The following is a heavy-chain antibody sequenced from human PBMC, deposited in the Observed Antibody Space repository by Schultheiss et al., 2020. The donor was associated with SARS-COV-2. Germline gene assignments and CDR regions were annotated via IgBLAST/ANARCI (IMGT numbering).Heavy chain of an antibody. J-gene: IGHJ3*02. V-gene: IGHV5-51*01. D-gene: IGHD3-3*01. Sequence: GSLRLSCKGSGYSFTSYWIGWVRQMPGKGLEWMGIIYPGDSDTRYSPSFQGQVTISADKSISTAYLQWSSLKASDTAMYYCARHEARATIFGVVIIGSDAFDIWGQGTMVTVSS. CDR2: IYPGDSDT. CDR1: GYSFTSYW. CDR3: ARHEARATIFGVVIIGSDAFDI.